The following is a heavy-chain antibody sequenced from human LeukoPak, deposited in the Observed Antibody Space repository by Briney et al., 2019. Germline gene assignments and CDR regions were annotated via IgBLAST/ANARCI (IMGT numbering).Heavy chain of an antibody. CDR2: INSDGYST. CDR3: VRLVAVPDAYFDY. J-gene: IGHJ4*02. Sequence: GGSLRLSCAASGFTFSGYWMHWVRQAPGKGLVWVSRINSDGYSTAYADSVKGRFTISRDNAKNTLYLQMNGLRAEDTAVYYCVRLVAVPDAYFDYWGQGTLVTVSS. V-gene: IGHV3-74*01. CDR1: GFTFSGYW. D-gene: IGHD2-2*01.